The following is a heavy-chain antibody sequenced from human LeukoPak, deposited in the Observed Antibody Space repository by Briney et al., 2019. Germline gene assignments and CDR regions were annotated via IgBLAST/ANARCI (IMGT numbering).Heavy chain of an antibody. J-gene: IGHJ5*02. D-gene: IGHD1-26*01. Sequence: SETLSLTCTVSGGSISSYYWSWIRQPPGKGLEWIGYIYYSGSTNYNPSLKSRVTISVDTSKNQFSLKLSSVTAADTAVYYCARALLWFELWGQGTLVTVYS. CDR3: ARALLWFEL. CDR1: GGSISSYY. CDR2: IYYSGST. V-gene: IGHV4-59*01.